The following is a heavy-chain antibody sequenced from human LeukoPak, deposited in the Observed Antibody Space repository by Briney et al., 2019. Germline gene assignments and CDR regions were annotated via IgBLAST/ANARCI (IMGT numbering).Heavy chain of an antibody. J-gene: IGHJ4*02. D-gene: IGHD5-24*01. V-gene: IGHV3-23*01. CDR1: GLTFSTFA. CDR3: AKDRGY. Sequence: GGSLRLSCAVSGLTFSTFAMTWVRQAPGKGLEWVSAISGGGDTTYYTDSVKGRFTISRDNSKNTLYLQMNSLRAEDTAVYYCAKDRGYWGQGTLVTVSS. CDR2: ISGGGDTT.